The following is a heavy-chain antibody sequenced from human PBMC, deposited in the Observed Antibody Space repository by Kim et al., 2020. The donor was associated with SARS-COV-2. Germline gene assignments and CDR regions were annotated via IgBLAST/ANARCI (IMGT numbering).Heavy chain of an antibody. J-gene: IGHJ4*02. CDR1: GYTFTGYY. Sequence: ASVKVSCKASGYTFTGYYMHWVRQAPGQGLEWMGRINPNSGGTNYAQKFQGRVTMTRDTSISTAYMELSRLRSDDTAVYYCARIPHYYDSSGYLLGDSYWGQGTLVTVSS. CDR2: INPNSGGT. CDR3: ARIPHYYDSSGYLLGDSY. D-gene: IGHD3-22*01. V-gene: IGHV1-2*06.